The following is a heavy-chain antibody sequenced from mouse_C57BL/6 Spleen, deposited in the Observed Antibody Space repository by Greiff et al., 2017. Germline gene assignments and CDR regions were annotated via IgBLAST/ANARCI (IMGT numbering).Heavy chain of an antibody. CDR1: GYAFSSSW. CDR3: ARWARHGYCSYWYFDV. V-gene: IGHV1-82*01. Sequence: VQLLQSGPGLVKPGASVKISCTASGYAFSSSWMNWVKQGPGKGLEWIGRIYPGDGDTNYNGKFKGKATLAADNSSSTDYMQLSSLTSEDSAVYFIARWARHGYCSYWYFDVWGTGTTVTVSS. D-gene: IGHD2-3*01. J-gene: IGHJ1*03. CDR2: IYPGDGDT.